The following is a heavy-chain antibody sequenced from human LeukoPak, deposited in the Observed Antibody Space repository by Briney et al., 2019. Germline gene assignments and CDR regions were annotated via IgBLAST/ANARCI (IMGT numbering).Heavy chain of an antibody. CDR1: GGSFSGYY. CDR2: INHSGST. CDR3: AREWAY. V-gene: IGHV4-34*01. Sequence: KSSETLSLTCAVYGGSFSGYYWSWIRQPSGKGLEWIGEINHSGSTNYNPSLKSRVTISVDTSKNQFSLKLSSVTAADTAVYYCAREWAYWGQGTLVTVSS. J-gene: IGHJ4*02. D-gene: IGHD2-8*01.